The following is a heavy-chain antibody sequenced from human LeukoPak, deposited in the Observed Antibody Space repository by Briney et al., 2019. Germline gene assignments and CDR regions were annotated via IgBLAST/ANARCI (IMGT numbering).Heavy chain of an antibody. Sequence: SVKVSCKASGGTFSSYTISWLRQAPGQGLEWMGRIIPILGIANYAQKFQGRVTITADKSTSTAYMELSSLRSEDTAVYYCARSNSGFGVLDGAFDIWGQGTMVTVSS. CDR1: GGTFSSYT. J-gene: IGHJ3*02. V-gene: IGHV1-69*02. D-gene: IGHD4-23*01. CDR3: ARSNSGFGVLDGAFDI. CDR2: IIPILGIA.